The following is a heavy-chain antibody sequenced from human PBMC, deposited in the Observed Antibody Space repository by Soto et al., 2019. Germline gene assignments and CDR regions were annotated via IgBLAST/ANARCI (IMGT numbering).Heavy chain of an antibody. CDR1: GFPFSSYV. CDR2: ISGGGGST. CDR3: AKAVTLVRGINPYSYGLDV. J-gene: IGHJ6*02. Sequence: GGSLRLSCAVSGFPFSSYVMTWVRQAPGKGLEWVSVISGGGGSTNYAESVKGRFTISRDNSENTLYLQMNSLRAENTAVYYCAKAVTLVRGINPYSYGLDVWGQGTTVTVSS. V-gene: IGHV3-23*01. D-gene: IGHD3-10*01.